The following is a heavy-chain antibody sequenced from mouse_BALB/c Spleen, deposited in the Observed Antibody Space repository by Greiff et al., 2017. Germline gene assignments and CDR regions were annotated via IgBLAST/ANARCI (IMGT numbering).Heavy chain of an antibody. CDR3: ARKELGPWFAY. D-gene: IGHD4-1*01. CDR2: INPSTGYT. J-gene: IGHJ3*01. Sequence: QVHVKQSGAELAKPGASVKMSCKASGYTFTSYWMHWVKQRPGQGLEWIGYINPSTGYTEYNQKFKDKATLTADKSSSTAYMQLSSLTSEDSAVYYCARKELGPWFAYWGQGTLVTVSA. V-gene: IGHV1-7*01. CDR1: GYTFTSYW.